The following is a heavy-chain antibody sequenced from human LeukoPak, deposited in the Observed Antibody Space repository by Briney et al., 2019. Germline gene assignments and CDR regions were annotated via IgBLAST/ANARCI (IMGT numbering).Heavy chain of an antibody. CDR1: GFTFSTYA. CDR2: IRGDGATK. J-gene: IGHJ4*02. Sequence: GSLRLSCAASGFTFSTYAMTWVRQAPGKGLEWVSAIRGDGATKLYADSVKGRFTVSRDNSKNTVYLQMNSLRAEDTAVYYCAKDQSRDYFRGADYWGQGTLVTVSS. V-gene: IGHV3-23*01. CDR3: AKDQSRDYFRGADY. D-gene: IGHD2/OR15-2a*01.